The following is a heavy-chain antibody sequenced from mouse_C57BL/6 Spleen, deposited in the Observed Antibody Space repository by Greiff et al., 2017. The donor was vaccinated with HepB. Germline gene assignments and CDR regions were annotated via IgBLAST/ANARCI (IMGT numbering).Heavy chain of an antibody. Sequence: VQLQQSGPGLAKPSQTLSLTCSVTGYSITSDYWNWIRKFPGNKLEYMGYISYSGSTYYNPSLKSRISITRDTSKNQYYLQLNSVTTEDTATYYCARSPYYYGSSFYYFDYWGQGTTLTVSS. CDR3: ARSPYYYGSSFYYFDY. J-gene: IGHJ2*01. V-gene: IGHV3-8*01. CDR2: ISYSGST. CDR1: GYSITSDY. D-gene: IGHD1-1*01.